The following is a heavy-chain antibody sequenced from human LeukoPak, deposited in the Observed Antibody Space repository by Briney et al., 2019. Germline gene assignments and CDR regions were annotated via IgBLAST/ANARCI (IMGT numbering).Heavy chain of an antibody. J-gene: IGHJ4*02. CDR2: MSGSGGNT. V-gene: IGHV3-23*01. CDR3: AKDSLPSYGGYFDY. CDR1: GFTLSSCA. D-gene: IGHD3-16*01. Sequence: PGGSLRLSCAASGFTLSSCAVSWVRQAPGKGLEWVSGMSGSGGNTYYADSVKGRFTISRDISKNTLYLQMNSLRAEDTALYYCAKDSLPSYGGYFDYWGQGTLVTVSS.